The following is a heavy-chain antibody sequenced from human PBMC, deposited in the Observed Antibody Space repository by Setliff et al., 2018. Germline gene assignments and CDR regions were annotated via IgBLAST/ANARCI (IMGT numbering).Heavy chain of an antibody. J-gene: IGHJ4*02. CDR3: AKRGPYCSGGTCHYYFDY. CDR1: GYTFTSYG. D-gene: IGHD2-15*01. CDR2: ISAYNGNT. V-gene: IGHV1-18*01. Sequence: ASVKVSCKASGYTFTSYGISWVRQAPGQGLEWMGWISAYNGNTNYAQKFQGRVTMTRDTSTSTVYMELSSLRSEDTAVYYCAKRGPYCSGGTCHYYFDYWGQGTLVTVSS.